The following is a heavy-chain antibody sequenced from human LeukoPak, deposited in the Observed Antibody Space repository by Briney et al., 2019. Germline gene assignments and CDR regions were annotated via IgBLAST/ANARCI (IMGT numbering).Heavy chain of an antibody. Sequence: PSETLSLTCTVSGGSISSSSYFWGWIRQPPGKGLEWIASVHHSGSTYYNPSLKSRLTISVDTSKNQFSLKMSSVTAADTAVYFCARLKGGVAGNFDYWGQGTLVTVSS. D-gene: IGHD6-19*01. CDR3: ARLKGGVAGNFDY. J-gene: IGHJ4*02. CDR1: GGSISSSSYF. CDR2: VHHSGST. V-gene: IGHV4-39*01.